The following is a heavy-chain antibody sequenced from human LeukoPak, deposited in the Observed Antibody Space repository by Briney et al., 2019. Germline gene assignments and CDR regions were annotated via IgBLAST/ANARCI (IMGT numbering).Heavy chain of an antibody. CDR3: ATSGKPYGLDV. Sequence: GGSLRLSCAASEFTFTYASLNWVRQAPGKGLEWLSYISSSTGAIYYADSVKGRFTISKDNARKSLYLQMNSLRDDDTAVYYCATSGKPYGLDVWGQGTTLTVSS. CDR2: ISSSTGAI. V-gene: IGHV3-48*02. D-gene: IGHD3-10*01. J-gene: IGHJ6*02. CDR1: EFTFTYAS.